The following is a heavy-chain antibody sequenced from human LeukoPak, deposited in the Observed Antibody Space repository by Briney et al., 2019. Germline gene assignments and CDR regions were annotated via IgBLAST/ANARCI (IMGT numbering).Heavy chain of an antibody. Sequence: SETLSLTCAVSGYSISSGYYWSWVRQHPGKGLEWIGYIYYLGSTSYNPSLKSRVTISVDTSKNQFSLRLSSVTAADTAVYYCARFLWSDDIYFDYWGQGTLVTVSS. V-gene: IGHV4-31*11. D-gene: IGHD3-3*01. CDR2: IYYLGST. CDR3: ARFLWSDDIYFDY. J-gene: IGHJ4*02. CDR1: GYSISSGYY.